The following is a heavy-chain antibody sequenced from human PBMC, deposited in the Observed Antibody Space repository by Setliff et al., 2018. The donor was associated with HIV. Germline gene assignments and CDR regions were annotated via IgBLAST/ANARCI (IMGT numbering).Heavy chain of an antibody. CDR1: GGSITSHY. J-gene: IGHJ4*02. Sequence: KPSETLSLTCTVSGGSITSHYWSWIRQPPGKGLEWIGYIYYRGSANYNSSLKSRVTMSIDTSTNQFSLKVTSVTAADTAIYYCARGGRKDLTDNWGQGTLVTVSS. D-gene: IGHD3-16*01. CDR2: IYYRGSA. V-gene: IGHV4-59*11. CDR3: ARGGRKDLTDN.